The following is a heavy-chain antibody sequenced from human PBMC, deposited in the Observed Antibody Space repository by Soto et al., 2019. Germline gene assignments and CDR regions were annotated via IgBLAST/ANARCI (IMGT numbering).Heavy chain of an antibody. V-gene: IGHV1-69*02. CDR1: GGTFSSYT. D-gene: IGHD3-22*01. CDR2: IIPILGIA. CDR3: ARAPYYYDSSGPIPRGSDY. Sequence: EASVKVSCKASGGTFSSYTISWVRQAPGQGLEWMGRIIPILGIANYAQKFQGRVTITADKSTSTAYMELSSLRSEDTAGYYCARAPYYYDSSGPIPRGSDYWGQGTLVTVAS. J-gene: IGHJ4*02.